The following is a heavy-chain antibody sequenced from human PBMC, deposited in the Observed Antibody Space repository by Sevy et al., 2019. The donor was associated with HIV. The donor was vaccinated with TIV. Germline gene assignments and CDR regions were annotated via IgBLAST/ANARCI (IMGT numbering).Heavy chain of an antibody. V-gene: IGHV3-33*01. J-gene: IGHJ4*02. CDR2: IGYDGSNK. CDR1: GFTPSTYG. CDR3: ARDPRMYGDYLLAYFDY. D-gene: IGHD2-8*01. Sequence: GGSLRLSCAASGFTPSTYGMHWVRQAPGKGLEWVAVIGYDGSNKYYAYSVKGRFTISRDNSKNTLFLQMYSLRAEDTAVYYCARDPRMYGDYLLAYFDYWGQGTLVTVSS.